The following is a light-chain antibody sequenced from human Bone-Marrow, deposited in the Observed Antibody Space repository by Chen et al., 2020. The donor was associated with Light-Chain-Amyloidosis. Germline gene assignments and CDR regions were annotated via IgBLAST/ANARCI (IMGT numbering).Light chain of an antibody. V-gene: IGLV2-8*01. Sequence: QSALTQPPSASGSPGQSVTISCTGSSSDVGGYDYVSWYQQHPGKVPKVVIYEVSKRPSGVPDRFSGSNAGRTASLTVSGLQAEDEADYYCCSYAGSNNLLFGGGTKLTVL. CDR3: CSYAGSNNLL. CDR2: EVS. CDR1: SSDVGGYDY. J-gene: IGLJ2*01.